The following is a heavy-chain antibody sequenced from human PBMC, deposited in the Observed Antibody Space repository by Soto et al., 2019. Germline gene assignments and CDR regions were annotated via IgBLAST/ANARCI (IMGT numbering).Heavy chain of an antibody. CDR3: ARDAQGRGSGSYDY. D-gene: IGHD3-10*01. Sequence: ESGGGLVKPGGSLRLSCVGSGFTFSSYSMNWVRQAPGKGLEWVSSISTSGDYTYYADSLRGRFTISRDSAKNSLYLQMNSLRAEDTAVYYCARDAQGRGSGSYDYWGQGTLVTVSS. CDR1: GFTFSSYS. V-gene: IGHV3-21*06. CDR2: ISTSGDYT. J-gene: IGHJ4*02.